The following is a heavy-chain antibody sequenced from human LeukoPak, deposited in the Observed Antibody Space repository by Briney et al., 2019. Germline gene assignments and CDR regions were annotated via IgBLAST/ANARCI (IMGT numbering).Heavy chain of an antibody. CDR3: AKDLGTLLWFGELFSFDY. J-gene: IGHJ4*02. D-gene: IGHD3-10*01. CDR2: ISGSGGST. Sequence: GGSLRLSCAASGFTVNNNYMSWVRQAPGKGLEWVSAISGSGGSTYYADSVKGRFTISRDNSKNTLYLQMNSLRAEDTAVYYCAKDLGTLLWFGELFSFDYWGQGTLVTVSS. CDR1: GFTVNNNY. V-gene: IGHV3-23*01.